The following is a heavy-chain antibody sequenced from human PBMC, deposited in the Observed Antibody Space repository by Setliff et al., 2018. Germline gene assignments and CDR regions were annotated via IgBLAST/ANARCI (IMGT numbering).Heavy chain of an antibody. V-gene: IGHV4-4*07. CDR3: AREQWLDPPGYYYMDV. J-gene: IGHJ6*03. D-gene: IGHD6-19*01. CDR1: GGSISSYY. CDR2: IYIGGSA. Sequence: PSETLSLTCTVSGGSISSYYWSWIRQPAGKGLEWIGHIYIGGSANYNPSLKSRVTTSIDTSKSQFSLKLNSVTAADMAVYYCAREQWLDPPGYYYMDVWAKGTTVTVSS.